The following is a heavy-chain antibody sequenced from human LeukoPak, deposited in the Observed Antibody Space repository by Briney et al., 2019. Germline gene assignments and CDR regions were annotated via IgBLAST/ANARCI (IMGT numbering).Heavy chain of an antibody. Sequence: SETLSLTCTVSGGSISTSSYYWSWIRQPPGKGLEWIGYIYYRVTSDYNPSLKSRVTMSVDMSTRQISLKLSSVTAADTAVYYCARAVGGDGSGSLWGPGTLVTVSS. CDR2: IYYRVTS. J-gene: IGHJ4*02. V-gene: IGHV4-61*05. CDR1: GGSISTSSYY. CDR3: ARAVGGDGSGSL. D-gene: IGHD3-10*01.